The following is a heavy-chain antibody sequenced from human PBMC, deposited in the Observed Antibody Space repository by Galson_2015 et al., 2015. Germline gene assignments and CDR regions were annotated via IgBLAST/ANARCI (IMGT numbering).Heavy chain of an antibody. D-gene: IGHD2-2*01. CDR1: GGTFSSYA. J-gene: IGHJ6*03. V-gene: IGHV1-69*13. CDR2: IIPIFGTA. CDR3: ARDHCSSTSCYRWTDTPYYYYYYMDV. Sequence: SVKVSCKASGGTFSSYAISWVRQAPGQGLEWMGGIIPIFGTANYAQKFQGRVTITADESTSTAYMELSSLRSEDTAVYYCARDHCSSTSCYRWTDTPYYYYYYMDVCGKGTTVTVSS.